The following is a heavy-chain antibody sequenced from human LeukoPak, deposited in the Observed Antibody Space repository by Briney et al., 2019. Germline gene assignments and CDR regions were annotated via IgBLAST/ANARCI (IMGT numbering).Heavy chain of an antibody. V-gene: IGHV4-59*01. D-gene: IGHD3-10*01. CDR3: ARGGAYYTSGSYLGY. J-gene: IGHJ4*02. Sequence: SETLSLTCTVSGGSISTYYWSWIRHPPRAGLEWIGYIYHRGSANNNPSLKSRVAVSLDTSKTQFSLKLSSVTAADTAMYYCARGGAYYTSGSYLGYWGQGTLVTVSS. CDR2: IYHRGSA. CDR1: GGSISTYY.